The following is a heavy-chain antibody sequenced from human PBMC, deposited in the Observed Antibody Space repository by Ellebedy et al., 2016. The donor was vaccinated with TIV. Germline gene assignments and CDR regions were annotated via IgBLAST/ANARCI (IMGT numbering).Heavy chain of an antibody. D-gene: IGHD6-25*01. J-gene: IGHJ4*02. V-gene: IGHV2-5*02. CDR3: ALRRLEAAVN. CDR2: IYWDDDK. Sequence: SAPTLVKPTQTLTLTCTFSGFSLTTSGVGVGWIRQPPGKTLEWLAIIYWDDDKRYIPSLKTRLTITKDTSKNQVLLTITNMDPVDTATYYCALRRLEAAVNWGQGTLVTVSS. CDR1: GFSLTTSGVG.